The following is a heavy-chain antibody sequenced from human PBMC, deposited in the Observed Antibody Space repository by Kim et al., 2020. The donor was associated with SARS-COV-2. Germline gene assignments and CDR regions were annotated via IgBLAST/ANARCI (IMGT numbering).Heavy chain of an antibody. CDR2: ISGSGGST. V-gene: IGHV3-23*01. Sequence: GGSLRLSCAASGFTFSSYAMSWVRQAPGKGLEWVSAISGSGGSTYYADSVKGRFTISRDNSKNTLYLQMNSLRAEDTAVYYCAKLDDYIWGSYRLPFDYWGQGTLVTVSS. J-gene: IGHJ4*02. CDR3: AKLDDYIWGSYRLPFDY. CDR1: GFTFSSYA. D-gene: IGHD3-16*02.